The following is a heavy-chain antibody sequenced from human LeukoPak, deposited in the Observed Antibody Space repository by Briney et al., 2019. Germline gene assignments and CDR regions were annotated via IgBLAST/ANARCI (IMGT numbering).Heavy chain of an antibody. CDR2: IYPGDSDT. V-gene: IGHV5-51*01. D-gene: IGHD3-10*01. CDR3: ARLRVTGTDAFDI. Sequence: GESLKISCKGSGYSFTSYWIGWVLQMPGKGLEWMGIIYPGDSDTRYSPSFQGQVTISADKSISTAYLQWSGLKASDTAMYYCARLRVTGTDAFDIWGQGTMVTVSS. CDR1: GYSFTSYW. J-gene: IGHJ3*02.